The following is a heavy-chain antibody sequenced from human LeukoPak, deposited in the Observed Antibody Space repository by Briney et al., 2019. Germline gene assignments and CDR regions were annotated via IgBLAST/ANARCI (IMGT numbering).Heavy chain of an antibody. CDR1: GFTFSSYE. D-gene: IGHD3-3*01. J-gene: IGHJ5*02. Sequence: PGGSLRLSCAASGFTFSSYEMNWVRQAPGKGLEWVSYISSSGSTIYYADSVKGRFTISRDNAKNSLYLQMNSLRAEDTAVYYCAREVAFGVVISAWWFDPWGQGTLVTVSS. CDR3: AREVAFGVVISAWWFDP. CDR2: ISSSGSTI. V-gene: IGHV3-48*03.